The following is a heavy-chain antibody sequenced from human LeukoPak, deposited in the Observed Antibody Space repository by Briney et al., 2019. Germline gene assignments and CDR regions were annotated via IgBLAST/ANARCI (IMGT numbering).Heavy chain of an antibody. CDR2: XXWNSGSI. CDR1: GFTFDDYA. V-gene: IGHV3-9*01. D-gene: IGHD3-16*02. Sequence: GRSLRLSCAASGFTFDDYAMHWVRQAPGKGLXXXXXXXWNSGSIGYADSVKGRFTISRDNAKNSLYLQMNSLRAEDTALYYCAKDRYPRLRLGELSFDYWGQGTLVTVSS. J-gene: IGHJ4*02. CDR3: AKDRYPRLRLGELSFDY.